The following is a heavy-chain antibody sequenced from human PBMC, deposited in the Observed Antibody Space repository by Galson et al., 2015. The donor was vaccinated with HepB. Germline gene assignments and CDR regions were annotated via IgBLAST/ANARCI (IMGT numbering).Heavy chain of an antibody. D-gene: IGHD3-16*01. Sequence: SVKVSCKASGYTFTSYYMHWVRQAPGQGLEWMGIINPSGGSTSYAQKFQGRVTMTRDTSTSTVYMELSSLRSEDTAVYYCARSRSSPWGSSGTFDYWGQGTLVTVSS. CDR3: ARSRSSPWGSSGTFDY. CDR1: GYTFTSYY. CDR2: INPSGGST. V-gene: IGHV1-46*01. J-gene: IGHJ4*02.